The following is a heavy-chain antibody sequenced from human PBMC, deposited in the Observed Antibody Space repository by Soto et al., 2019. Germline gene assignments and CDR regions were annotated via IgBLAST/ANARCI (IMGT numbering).Heavy chain of an antibody. V-gene: IGHV1-8*02. D-gene: IGHD4-17*01. CDR2: IIPIFGT. Sequence: ASVKVSCKASGGTFSSYAISWVRQAPGQGLEWMGGIIPIFGTGYAQQFQGRVIMTRSTSISTAYMELSSLRSEDTAVYYCVRVYGEIDYWGPGTLVTSPQ. J-gene: IGHJ4*02. CDR1: GGTFSSYA. CDR3: VRVYGEIDY.